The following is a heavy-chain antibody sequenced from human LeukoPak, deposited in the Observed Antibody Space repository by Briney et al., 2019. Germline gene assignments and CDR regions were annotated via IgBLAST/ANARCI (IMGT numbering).Heavy chain of an antibody. J-gene: IGHJ3*02. V-gene: IGHV4-61*01. CDR3: ARASLKYYYDSSGYRYAFDI. D-gene: IGHD3-22*01. Sequence: PSETLSLTCTVSGGSVNNGSYYWSWIRQPPGKGLEWIAYIYYTGSTKYNPSLKSRITVSVDASTNQFSLKLSSVTAADTAVYYCARASLKYYYDSSGYRYAFDIWGQGTMVTVSS. CDR2: IYYTGST. CDR1: GGSVNNGSYY.